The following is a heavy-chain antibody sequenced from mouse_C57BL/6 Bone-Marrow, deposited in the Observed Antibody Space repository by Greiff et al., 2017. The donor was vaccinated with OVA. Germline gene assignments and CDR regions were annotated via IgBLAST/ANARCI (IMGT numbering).Heavy chain of an antibody. J-gene: IGHJ2*01. D-gene: IGHD1-1*02. Sequence: QVQLQQSGAELVRPGSSVKLSCKASGYTFTSYWMDWVKQRPGQGLEWIGNIYPSDSETHYNQKFKDKATLTVDKSSSTAYMQLSSLTSEDSAVYYCARGWLGRDYWGQGTTLTVSS. V-gene: IGHV1-61*01. CDR3: ARGWLGRDY. CDR2: IYPSDSET. CDR1: GYTFTSYW.